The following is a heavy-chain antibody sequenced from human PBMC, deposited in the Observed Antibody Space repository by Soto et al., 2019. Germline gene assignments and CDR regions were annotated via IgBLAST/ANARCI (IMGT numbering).Heavy chain of an antibody. CDR3: ARKGGNYWFDP. Sequence: SETLSLTCTVSGGSISSSSYYWGWIRQPPGKGLEWIGSIYYSGSTYYNPSLKSRVTISVDTSKNQFSLKLSSVTAADTAVYYCARKGGNYWFDPWGQGTLVTVSS. CDR1: GGSISSSSYY. D-gene: IGHD1-7*01. CDR2: IYYSGST. V-gene: IGHV4-39*01. J-gene: IGHJ5*02.